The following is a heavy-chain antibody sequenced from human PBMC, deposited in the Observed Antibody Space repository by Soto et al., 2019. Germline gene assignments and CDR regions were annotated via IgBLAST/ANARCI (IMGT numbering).Heavy chain of an antibody. CDR1: GFTSGTYA. CDR2: ITGSGGST. D-gene: IGHD6-6*01. V-gene: IGHV3-23*01. CDR3: AREYRTSSQFDY. J-gene: IGHJ4*02. Sequence: EVQLLEAGGGLVQPGGSLRLSCAASGFTSGTYAMSWVRQAPGKGLEWVSGITGSGGSTDYADSVKGRFTISRDTSRNTLYLQMSRLSADDTAIYYCAREYRTSSQFDYWGQGTLVTVSS.